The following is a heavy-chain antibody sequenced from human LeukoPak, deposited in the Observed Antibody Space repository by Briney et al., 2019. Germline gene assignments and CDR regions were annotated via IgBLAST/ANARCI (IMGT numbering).Heavy chain of an antibody. D-gene: IGHD3-10*01. Sequence: SETLSLTCAAYGGSFSDYYWSWIRQPPGKGLEWIGEINHSGSTSYNPSLKTRVTISVDTSNKQFYLKLSSGTAADTAVYYCAKKKGLWFGECWGQGTLVTVSS. V-gene: IGHV4-34*01. J-gene: IGHJ4*02. CDR2: INHSGST. CDR1: GGSFSDYY. CDR3: AKKKGLWFGEC.